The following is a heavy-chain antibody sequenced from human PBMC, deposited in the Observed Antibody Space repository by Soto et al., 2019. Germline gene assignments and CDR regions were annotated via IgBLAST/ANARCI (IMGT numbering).Heavy chain of an antibody. CDR2: INDYGTTI. CDR3: DSGGLEPFDY. J-gene: IGHJ4*02. Sequence: PGGSLRLSCAASGFNLGSYWMHWVRQAPGKGLVWVSRINDYGTTINYAESVEGRFTISRDDAKSEVYLQMNNLRAEDTAVYYCDSGGLEPFDYWGQGALLTVSS. V-gene: IGHV3-74*01. CDR1: GFNLGSYW. D-gene: IGHD1-1*01.